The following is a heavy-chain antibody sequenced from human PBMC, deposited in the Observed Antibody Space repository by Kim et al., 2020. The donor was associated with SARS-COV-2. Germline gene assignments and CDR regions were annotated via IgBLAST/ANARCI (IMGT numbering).Heavy chain of an antibody. CDR3: ARGRITMVRGAPYYYYYYGMDV. V-gene: IGHV4-34*01. CDR2: INHSGST. Sequence: SETLSLTCAVYGGSFSGYYWSWIRQPPGKGLEWIGEINHSGSTNYNPSLKSRVTISVDTSKNQFSLKLSSVTAADTAVYYCARGRITMVRGAPYYYYYYGMDVWGQGTTVTVSS. D-gene: IGHD3-10*01. CDR1: GGSFSGYY. J-gene: IGHJ6*02.